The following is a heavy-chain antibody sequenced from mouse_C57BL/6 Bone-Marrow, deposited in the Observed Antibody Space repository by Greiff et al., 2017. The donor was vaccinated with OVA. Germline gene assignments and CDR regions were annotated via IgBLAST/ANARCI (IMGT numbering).Heavy chain of an antibody. J-gene: IGHJ4*01. CDR2: INPNNGGT. Sequence: EVQLQQSGPELVKPGASVKISCKASGYTFTDYYMNWVKQSHGKSLEWIGDINPNNGGTSYNQKFKGKATLTVDKSSSTAYMELRSLTSEDSAVYYCARDGYDVYAMDYWGQGTSVTVSS. CDR3: ARDGYDVYAMDY. D-gene: IGHD2-2*01. V-gene: IGHV1-26*01. CDR1: GYTFTDYY.